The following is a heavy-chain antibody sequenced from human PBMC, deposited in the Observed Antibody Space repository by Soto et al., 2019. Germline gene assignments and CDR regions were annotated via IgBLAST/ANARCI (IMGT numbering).Heavy chain of an antibody. Sequence: GASVKVSCKASGYTFTSYGIHWVRQAPGQRLEWMGWINAANGDTKYSPKFQGRVTITRDTSASTAYMELRSLGFDDTAVYYCARGAPQFCTSSRCYVDYWGQGTLVTVSS. V-gene: IGHV1-3*01. CDR3: ARGAPQFCTSSRCYVDY. CDR2: INAANGDT. J-gene: IGHJ4*02. D-gene: IGHD2-2*01. CDR1: GYTFTSYG.